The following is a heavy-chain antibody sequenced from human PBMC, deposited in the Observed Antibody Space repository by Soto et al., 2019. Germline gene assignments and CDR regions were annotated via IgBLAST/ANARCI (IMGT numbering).Heavy chain of an antibody. Sequence: GGSLRLSCAASGFTFSSHAMSWVRQAPGKGLEWVSGISGSGGSTHYADSAKGRFTISRDNSKNTLHLQMNSLRAEDTAVYYCAKDGFSSSWYGFFDSWGQGTLVTVSS. J-gene: IGHJ4*02. CDR3: AKDGFSSSWYGFFDS. CDR1: GFTFSSHA. V-gene: IGHV3-23*01. D-gene: IGHD6-13*01. CDR2: ISGSGGST.